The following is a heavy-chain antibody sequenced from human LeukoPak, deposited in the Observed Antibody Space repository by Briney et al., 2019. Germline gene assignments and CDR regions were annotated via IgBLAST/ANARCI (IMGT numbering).Heavy chain of an antibody. CDR2: INLNSGGT. D-gene: IGHD3-9*01. J-gene: IGHJ4*02. V-gene: IGHV1-2*02. CDR3: ARSPDILTGENFDY. CDR1: GYTFTGYY. Sequence: ASVKVSCKASGYTFTGYYMHWVRQAPGQGLEGMGWINLNSGGTNYAQKFQGRVTMTRDTSINTAYMELSRLRSDDTAVYYCARSPDILTGENFDYWGQGTLVTVSS.